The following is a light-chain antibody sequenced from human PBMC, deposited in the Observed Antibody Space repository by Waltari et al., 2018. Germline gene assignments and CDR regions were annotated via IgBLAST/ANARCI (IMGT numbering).Light chain of an antibody. J-gene: IGKJ1*01. CDR3: QQSYSTPPWT. CDR2: AAS. Sequence: DIQMTQSPSFLPASVGDRVTINCRASQSISTYLNWYQQKPGKAPKLLIYAASSLQSGVPSSFSGSGSGTDFTLTISSLQPEDFATYYCQQSYSTPPWTFGQGTKVEIK. CDR1: QSISTY. V-gene: IGKV1-39*01.